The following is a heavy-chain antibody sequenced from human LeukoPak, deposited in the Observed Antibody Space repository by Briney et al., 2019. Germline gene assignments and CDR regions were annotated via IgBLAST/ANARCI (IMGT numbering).Heavy chain of an antibody. Sequence: SETLSLTCTVSGGSISSYYWSWIRQPPGKGLEWIGYIYYSGSTNYNPSLKSRVTISVDTSKNQFSLKLSSVTAADTAVYYCARSPLRYGGYDWGQGTLVTVSS. CDR2: IYYSGST. CDR3: ARSPLRYGGYD. CDR1: GGSISSYY. V-gene: IGHV4-59*01. J-gene: IGHJ4*02. D-gene: IGHD5-12*01.